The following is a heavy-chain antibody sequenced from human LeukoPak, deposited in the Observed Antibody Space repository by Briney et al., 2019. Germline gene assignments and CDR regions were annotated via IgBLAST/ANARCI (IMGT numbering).Heavy chain of an antibody. D-gene: IGHD2-15*01. CDR3: AKDDCRGCCGVVDY. CDR1: GFTFSSYG. V-gene: IGHV3-30*18. J-gene: IGHJ4*02. CDR2: ISYDGSNK. Sequence: GGSLRLSCAASGFTFSSYGLHWVRQAPGKGLEWVALISYDGSNKYYADSVKGRFTISRDNSKNTLYLQMNSLRAEDTAVYYCAKDDCRGCCGVVDYWGQGTLVTVSS.